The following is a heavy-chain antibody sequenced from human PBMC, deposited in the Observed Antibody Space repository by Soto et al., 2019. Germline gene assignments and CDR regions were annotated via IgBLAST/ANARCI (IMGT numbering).Heavy chain of an antibody. Sequence: PGGSLRLSCAASGFTFSSYGMHWVRQAPGKGLEWVAVIWYDGSNKYYADSVKGRFTISRDNSKNTLYLQMNSLRAEDTAVYYCARDTGIDTLTGYYSGYYGMDVWGQGTTVTVSS. J-gene: IGHJ6*02. D-gene: IGHD3-9*01. CDR1: GFTFSSYG. CDR3: ARDTGIDTLTGYYSGYYGMDV. V-gene: IGHV3-33*01. CDR2: IWYDGSNK.